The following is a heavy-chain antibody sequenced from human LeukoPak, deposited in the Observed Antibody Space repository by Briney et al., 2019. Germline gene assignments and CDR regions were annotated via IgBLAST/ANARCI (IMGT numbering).Heavy chain of an antibody. CDR2: ISHDGNNK. CDR1: GFPFSDYG. D-gene: IGHD3-16*01. J-gene: IGHJ4*02. CDR3: AKVRWGSDNALDS. Sequence: GGSLRLSCAASGFPFSDYGMYWVRQAPGKGLEWLAVISHDGNNKYYAESVKGRIAISRDNSMNTLYLQMNSLRAEDTAVYYCAKVRWGSDNALDSWGQGTLVTGSS. V-gene: IGHV3-30*18.